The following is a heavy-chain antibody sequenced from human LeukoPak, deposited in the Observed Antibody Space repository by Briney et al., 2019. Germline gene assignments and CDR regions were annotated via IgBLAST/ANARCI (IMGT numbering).Heavy chain of an antibody. V-gene: IGHV1-8*02. CDR2: MNPNSGNT. D-gene: IGHD2-2*01. CDR3: ARARSIRSVVVSHWFDP. J-gene: IGHJ5*02. Sequence: GASVKVSCKASGYTFTSYDINWVRQATGQGLECMAWMNPNSGNTGYAQKFQGRVTMTRNTSISTAYMELSSLRSEDTAVYYCARARSIRSVVVSHWFDPWGQGTLVTVSS. CDR1: GYTFTSYD.